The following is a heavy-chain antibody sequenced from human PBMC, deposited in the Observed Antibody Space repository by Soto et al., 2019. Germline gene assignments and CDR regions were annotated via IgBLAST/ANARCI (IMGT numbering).Heavy chain of an antibody. CDR2: IWYDGSNK. D-gene: IGHD1-26*01. V-gene: IGHV3-33*01. J-gene: IGHJ6*02. CDR1: RCTVRSYG. CDR3: ARGENSGSYYAYSGMAV. Sequence: CSAACRCTVRSYGLHCALKAPFKGLEWVAVIWYDGSNKYYADSVKGRFTISRDNSKNTLYLQMNSLRAEDTAVYYCARGENSGSYYAYSGMAVRGQGTTVTVSS.